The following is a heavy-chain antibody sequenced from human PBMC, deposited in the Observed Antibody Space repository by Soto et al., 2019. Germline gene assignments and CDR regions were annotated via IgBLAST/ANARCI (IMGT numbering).Heavy chain of an antibody. Sequence: QITLKESGPTLVKPTQTLTLTCTFSGLSLSTTGVGVGWIRQPPGKALEWLALIYWDDDKRYSPSLKSRLTITQDTSKNQVVLTMTTMDPVDTATYYCVQSRCGGDCLQSYSSHSYYGLDVWGQGTTVTVSS. CDR1: GLSLSTTGVG. D-gene: IGHD2-21*02. CDR3: VQSRCGGDCLQSYSSHSYYGLDV. CDR2: IYWDDDK. V-gene: IGHV2-5*02. J-gene: IGHJ6*02.